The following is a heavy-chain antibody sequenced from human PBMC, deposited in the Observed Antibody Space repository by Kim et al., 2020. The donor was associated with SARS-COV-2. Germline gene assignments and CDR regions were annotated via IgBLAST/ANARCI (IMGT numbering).Heavy chain of an antibody. CDR3: AKGDEDRWNLNGRYYGMDV. Sequence: GRFTITRDNSKNTLYLQMNSLRAEDTAVYYCAKGDEDRWNLNGRYYGMDVWGQGTTVTVSS. D-gene: IGHD1-1*01. J-gene: IGHJ6*02. V-gene: IGHV3-30*02.